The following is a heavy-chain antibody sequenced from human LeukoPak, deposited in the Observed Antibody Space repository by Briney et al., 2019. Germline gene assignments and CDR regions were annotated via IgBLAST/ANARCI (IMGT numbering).Heavy chain of an antibody. Sequence: GGSLRLSCAASGFTFSTYWMSWVRQAPGKGLEWVTNIHQDGNEKYYMDSVKGRFTISRDNAKNSLYLQVNSLRVEDTAVYYCARGDDFSGDYWGQGTLVTVSS. CDR2: IHQDGNEK. CDR1: GFTFSTYW. V-gene: IGHV3-7*04. D-gene: IGHD3/OR15-3a*01. CDR3: ARGDDFSGDY. J-gene: IGHJ4*02.